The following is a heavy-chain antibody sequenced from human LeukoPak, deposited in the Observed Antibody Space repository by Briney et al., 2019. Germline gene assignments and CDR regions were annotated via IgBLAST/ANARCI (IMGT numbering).Heavy chain of an antibody. V-gene: IGHV4-59*13. CDR2: VYYSDTP. J-gene: IGHJ3*01. Sequence: SETLSLTCTVSGGSIGSYYWSWIRQPPGKGLEWIGYVYYSDTPTYNPSLKSRVTISVDTSKNQLSLRLNSVTAADTAVYYCARDSMDYGAGGESFDVWGQGTIVTVSS. D-gene: IGHD4-17*01. CDR1: GGSIGSYY. CDR3: ARDSMDYGAGGESFDV.